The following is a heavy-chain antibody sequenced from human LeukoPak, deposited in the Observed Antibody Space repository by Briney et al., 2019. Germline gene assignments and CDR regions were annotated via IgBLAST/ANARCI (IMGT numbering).Heavy chain of an antibody. V-gene: IGHV1-18*01. Sequence: ASVKVSCKASGYTFTSYGISWVRQASGQGLEWMGWISAYNGNTNYAQKLQGRVTMTTDTSTSTAYMELRSLRSDDTAVYYCARDGPSFWSGYYGYFQHWGQGTLVTVSS. CDR3: ARDGPSFWSGYYGYFQH. CDR1: GYTFTSYG. CDR2: ISAYNGNT. D-gene: IGHD3-3*01. J-gene: IGHJ1*01.